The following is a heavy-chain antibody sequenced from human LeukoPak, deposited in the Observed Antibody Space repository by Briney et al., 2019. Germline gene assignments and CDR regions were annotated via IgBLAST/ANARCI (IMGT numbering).Heavy chain of an antibody. CDR1: GYSFTSYW. D-gene: IGHD3-3*01. V-gene: IGHV5-51*01. J-gene: IGHJ3*02. Sequence: GESLKISCKGSGYSFTSYWIGWARQMPGKGLGWMGIIYPGGSDTRYSPSFQGQVTISADKSISTAYLQWSSLKASDTAMYYCARRSRGFWSGYSPHDAFDIWGQGTMVTVSS. CDR3: ARRSRGFWSGYSPHDAFDI. CDR2: IYPGGSDT.